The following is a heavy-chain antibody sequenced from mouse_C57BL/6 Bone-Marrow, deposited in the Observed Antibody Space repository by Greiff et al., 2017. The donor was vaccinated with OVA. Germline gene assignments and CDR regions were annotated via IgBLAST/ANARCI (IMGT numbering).Heavy chain of an antibody. CDR1: GYTFTSYW. CDR2: IDPSDSYT. J-gene: IGHJ3*01. Sequence: VKLQQPVAELVKPGASVKLSCKASGYTFTSYWMQWVKQRPGQGLEWIGEIDPSDSYTNYNQKFKGKATLTVDTSSSTAYMQLSSLTSEDSAVYYCARRDWFAYWGQGTLVTVSA. CDR3: ARRDWFAY. V-gene: IGHV1-50*01.